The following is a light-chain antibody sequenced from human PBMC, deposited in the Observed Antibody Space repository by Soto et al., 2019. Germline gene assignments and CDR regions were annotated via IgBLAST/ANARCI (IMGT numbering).Light chain of an antibody. V-gene: IGKV1-5*03. CDR2: EAS. J-gene: IGKJ1*01. Sequence: IRMTQSPSTQSAAGGDRVSITCRARRSIGNCLAWYQQKPGRAPKFLIYEASSLESGVPSRFSGSGSGTEFTLTISGLQPDDFATYYCQQYKSYPLTFGQGTKVDIK. CDR1: RSIGNC. CDR3: QQYKSYPLT.